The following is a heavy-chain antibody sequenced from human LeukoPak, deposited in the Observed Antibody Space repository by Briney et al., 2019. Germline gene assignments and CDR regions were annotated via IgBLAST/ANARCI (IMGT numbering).Heavy chain of an antibody. V-gene: IGHV3-74*01. CDR1: GFSFSSYW. D-gene: IGHD1-1*01. CDR2: INSDGSST. CDR3: ARDSDHDSRFDY. J-gene: IGHJ4*02. Sequence: GGSLRLSCAASGFSFSSYWMHWVRQAPGKGLVWVSRINSDGSSTTYADSVKGRFTISRDNAKNTLYLQMNSLRAEDTAVYYCARDSDHDSRFDYWGQGTLVTVSS.